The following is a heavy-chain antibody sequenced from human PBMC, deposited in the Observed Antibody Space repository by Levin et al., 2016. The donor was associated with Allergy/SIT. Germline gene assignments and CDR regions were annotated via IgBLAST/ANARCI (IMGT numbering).Heavy chain of an antibody. Sequence: WIRQPPGKGLEWVSSISSSSSYIYYADSVKGRFTISRDNAKNSLYLQMNSLRAEDTAVYYCARVRYYYDSSGYSPSGDYWGQGTLVTVSS. D-gene: IGHD3-22*01. CDR2: ISSSSSYI. CDR3: ARVRYYYDSSGYSPSGDY. V-gene: IGHV3-21*01. J-gene: IGHJ4*02.